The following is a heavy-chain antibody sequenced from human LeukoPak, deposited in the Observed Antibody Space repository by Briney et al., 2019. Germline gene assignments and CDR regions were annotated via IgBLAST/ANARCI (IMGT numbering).Heavy chain of an antibody. V-gene: IGHV3-21*01. CDR2: ISSSSSYI. D-gene: IGHD2-2*01. CDR3: ARVRGCSSTSCYFAWFDP. J-gene: IGHJ5*02. Sequence: PGGSLRLSCAASGFTFSSYSMNWVRQAPGKGLVWVSSISSSSSYIYYADSVKGRFTISRDNAKNSLYLQMNSLRAEDTAVYYCARVRGCSSTSCYFAWFDPWGQGTLVTVSS. CDR1: GFTFSSYS.